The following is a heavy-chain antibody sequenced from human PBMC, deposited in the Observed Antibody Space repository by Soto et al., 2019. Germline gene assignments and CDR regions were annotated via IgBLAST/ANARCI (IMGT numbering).Heavy chain of an antibody. V-gene: IGHV3-23*01. J-gene: IGHJ4*02. Sequence: EVQLLESGGGLVQPGGSLRLSCAASGFTFSTYAMNWLRQAPGKGLEWLSGISSGGGSTYYADSVKGRFTISRDNSKNTVYLQMNSLGVEDTAIYYCAKDTIPFDYWGQGTLVTVSS. CDR3: AKDTIPFDY. CDR2: ISSGGGST. D-gene: IGHD3-9*01. CDR1: GFTFSTYA.